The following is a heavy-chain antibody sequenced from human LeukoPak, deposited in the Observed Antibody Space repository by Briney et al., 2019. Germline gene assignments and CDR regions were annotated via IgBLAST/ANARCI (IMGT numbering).Heavy chain of an antibody. V-gene: IGHV4-59*01. D-gene: IGHD3-10*01. J-gene: IGHJ5*02. Sequence: SETLSLTCTVSGGSISSYYWSWIRQPPGKGLEWIGYIYYSGSTNYNPSLKSRVTISVDTSKNQFSLKLSSVTAADTAVYYCARGGEWFGELEGNWFDPWGQGTLVTVSS. CDR3: ARGGEWFGELEGNWFDP. CDR2: IYYSGST. CDR1: GGSISSYY.